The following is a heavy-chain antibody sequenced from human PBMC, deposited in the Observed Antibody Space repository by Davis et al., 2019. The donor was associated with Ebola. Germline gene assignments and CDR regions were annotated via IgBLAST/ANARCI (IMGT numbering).Heavy chain of an antibody. Sequence: PSETLSLTCTVSGGSISSGGYYWSWIRQHPGKGLEWIGYIYYSGSTYYNPSLKSRVTISVDTSKNQFSLKLSSVTAADTDVYYCASEGNCGVVIPFQHWGQGTLVTVSS. CDR2: IYYSGST. V-gene: IGHV4-31*03. CDR1: GGSISSGGYY. D-gene: IGHD3-3*01. CDR3: ASEGNCGVVIPFQH. J-gene: IGHJ1*01.